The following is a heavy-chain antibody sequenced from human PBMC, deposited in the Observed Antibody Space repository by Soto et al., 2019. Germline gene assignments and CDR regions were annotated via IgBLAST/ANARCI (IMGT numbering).Heavy chain of an antibody. CDR3: ARFLYYGSGSYSPYGMDV. CDR1: GVSFNNNG. V-gene: IGHV1-69*01. D-gene: IGHD3-10*01. CDR2: VSPPFRTS. Sequence: QVQLVQSGAEVKKPGSSVKVSCKTSGVSFNNNGIGWVRQAPGHGLEWMGGVSPPFRTSNYARKFQGRISITADASTGTVNMELGSLTSEDTAQYYCARFLYYGSGSYSPYGMDVWGQGTTVTVSS. J-gene: IGHJ6*02.